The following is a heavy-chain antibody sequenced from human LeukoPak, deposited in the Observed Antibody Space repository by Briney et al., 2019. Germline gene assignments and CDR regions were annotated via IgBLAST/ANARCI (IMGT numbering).Heavy chain of an antibody. Sequence: PSETLSLTCTVSGGSISSSRYYWGWIRHPPGKGLEWIGNIYYSESTYYNPSLKSRVTISVDTSKNQFSLKLSSVTAADTAVYYCARDQYRYDFWSGYYMGDYGMDVWGQGITVTVSS. D-gene: IGHD3-3*01. CDR1: GGSISSSRYY. J-gene: IGHJ6*02. V-gene: IGHV4-39*02. CDR3: ARDQYRYDFWSGYYMGDYGMDV. CDR2: IYYSEST.